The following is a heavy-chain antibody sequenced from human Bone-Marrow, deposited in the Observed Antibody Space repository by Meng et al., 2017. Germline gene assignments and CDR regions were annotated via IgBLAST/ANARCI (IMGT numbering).Heavy chain of an antibody. Sequence: GGSLRLSCVASGLRFTDAWMSWVRQAPGKGLEWVSRIKRNRDGGTIDYAARVKGRFTISRDESKNTLYLQMDSLITEDTAVYFCATGAAAADHWGQGTLVTVS. J-gene: IGHJ4*02. CDR1: GLRFTDAW. CDR2: IKRNRDGGTI. V-gene: IGHV3-15*01. D-gene: IGHD6-13*01. CDR3: ATGAAAADH.